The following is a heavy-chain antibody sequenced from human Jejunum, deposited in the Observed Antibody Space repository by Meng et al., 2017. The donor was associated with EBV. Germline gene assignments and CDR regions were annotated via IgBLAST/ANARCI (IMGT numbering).Heavy chain of an antibody. CDR3: ARDQNGSYFAY. V-gene: IGHV4-61*08. CDR1: GGSVRSCGYY. J-gene: IGHJ4*02. Sequence: VQLQGSGQGLVQPSETLSLTCTFSGGSVRSCGYYWSWIRQPPGKGLEWIGYIYNSESTNYKSSLKSRVTISADTSKNQFSLRLSSVTAADTAVYYCARDQNGSYFAYWGQGTLVTVSS. D-gene: IGHD1-26*01. CDR2: IYNSEST.